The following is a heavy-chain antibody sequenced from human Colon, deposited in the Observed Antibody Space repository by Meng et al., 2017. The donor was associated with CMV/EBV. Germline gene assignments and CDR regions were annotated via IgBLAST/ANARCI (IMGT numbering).Heavy chain of an antibody. V-gene: IGHV3-23*03. CDR1: GFTFSSYA. Sequence: GGSLRLSCAASGFTFSSYAMSWVRQAPGKGLEWVSVIYSGGSSTYYADSVKGRFTISRDNSKNTLYLQMNSLRAEDTAVYYCARAAVGGNEGIDYWGQGTLVTSPQ. D-gene: IGHD4-23*01. CDR3: ARAAVGGNEGIDY. CDR2: IYSGGSST. J-gene: IGHJ4*02.